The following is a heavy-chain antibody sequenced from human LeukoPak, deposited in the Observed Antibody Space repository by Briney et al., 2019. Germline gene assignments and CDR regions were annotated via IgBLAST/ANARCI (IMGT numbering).Heavy chain of an antibody. Sequence: GGSPRLSSAESGFTFCGYNMNWVPPALRGRRGWVSYITSGGSTIYYADSVKGRSTISRDNAKNSLYLQMNSLRDEDTAVYYCALLYGSQTKIDCWGQGALVTVSS. CDR1: GFTFCGYN. J-gene: IGHJ4*02. D-gene: IGHD6-13*01. CDR2: ITSGGSTI. V-gene: IGHV3-48*02. CDR3: ALLYGSQTKIDC.